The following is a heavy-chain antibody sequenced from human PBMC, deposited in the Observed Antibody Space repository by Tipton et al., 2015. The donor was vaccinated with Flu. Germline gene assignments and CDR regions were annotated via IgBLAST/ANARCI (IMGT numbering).Heavy chain of an antibody. CDR3: ASLRGSGCYYRYAFDI. CDR2: INQDGGEK. V-gene: IGHV3-7*01. J-gene: IGHJ3*02. CDR1: GFTFSTYW. D-gene: IGHD1-26*01. Sequence: SLRLSCVASGFTFSTYWMSWVRQAPGKGLEWVANINQDGGEKYSVDSVKGRFTISRDNVKNSLYLQMNSLRAEDTAVYYCASLRGSGCYYRYAFDIWGQGTMVTGTS.